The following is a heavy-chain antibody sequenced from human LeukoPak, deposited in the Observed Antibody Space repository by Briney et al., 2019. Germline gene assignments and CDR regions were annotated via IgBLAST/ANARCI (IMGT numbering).Heavy chain of an antibody. V-gene: IGHV1-69*13. CDR1: GGTFSSYA. CDR2: IIPIFGTA. Sequence: SVTVSCTASGGTFSSYAISWVRQAPGQGLEWMGGIIPIFGTANYAQKFQGRVTITADESTSTVYMELSSLRSEDTAVYYCARKVPAAMVSSAWFDPWGQGTLVTVSP. J-gene: IGHJ5*02. CDR3: ARKVPAAMVSSAWFDP. D-gene: IGHD2-2*01.